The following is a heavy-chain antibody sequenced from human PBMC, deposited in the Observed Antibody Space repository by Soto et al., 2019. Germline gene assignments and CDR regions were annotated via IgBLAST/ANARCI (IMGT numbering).Heavy chain of an antibody. V-gene: IGHV3-7*05. Sequence: EVQLVESGGGLVQPGGSLRLSCAASGFTLSGYWMNWVRQAPGKGLEWVANINQVGSEKNYVASVKGRFTISKDNAKNSLDRQMNSLRVDDTAVYYCVRKYDWGQGTLVTVSS. CDR1: GFTLSGYW. CDR3: VRKYD. D-gene: IGHD2-8*01. J-gene: IGHJ4*02. CDR2: INQVGSEK.